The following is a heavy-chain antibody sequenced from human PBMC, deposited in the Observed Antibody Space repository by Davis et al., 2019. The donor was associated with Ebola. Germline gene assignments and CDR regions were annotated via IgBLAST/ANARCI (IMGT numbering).Heavy chain of an antibody. D-gene: IGHD2-21*01. J-gene: IGHJ4*02. Sequence: ASVKVSCKASGYTFTGYHMHWVRQATGQGLEWMGWMNPNSGNTGYAQKFQGRVTMTRENSMSTAYMELRSLRSEETAVYFCARGGVAYSDLDYWGQGTLVAVSS. CDR3: ARGGVAYSDLDY. CDR2: MNPNSGNT. CDR1: GYTFTGYH. V-gene: IGHV1-8*02.